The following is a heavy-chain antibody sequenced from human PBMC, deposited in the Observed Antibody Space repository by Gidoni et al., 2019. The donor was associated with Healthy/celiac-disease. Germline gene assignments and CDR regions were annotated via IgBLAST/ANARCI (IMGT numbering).Heavy chain of an antibody. Sequence: QVPLQESGPGLVKPSATLSLTCTVSGGFITSSYWSWIRQPPGQGLEWIGYIYYRGSTNYNPTLKSRVTISVDTSKNQFSLKLSSVTAADTAVYYGAREGYSYGNFDYWGQGTLVTVSS. J-gene: IGHJ4*02. V-gene: IGHV4-59*01. CDR3: AREGYSYGNFDY. CDR1: GGFITSSY. CDR2: IYYRGST. D-gene: IGHD5-18*01.